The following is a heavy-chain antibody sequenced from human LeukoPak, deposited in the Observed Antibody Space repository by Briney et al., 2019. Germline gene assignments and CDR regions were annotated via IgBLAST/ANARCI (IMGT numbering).Heavy chain of an antibody. J-gene: IGHJ6*03. CDR3: ARQGAAGKYYYYYMDV. D-gene: IGHD6-13*01. CDR1: GYSFTSYW. V-gene: IGHV5-51*01. CDR2: IYPADSDT. Sequence: GESLKISCKVSGYSFTSYWNGWVRQMPGKGLEWMGIIYPADSDTRYSPSFQGQVTISVDKSISTAYLQWSSLKASDTAIYYCARQGAAGKYYYYYMDVWGKGTTVTVSS.